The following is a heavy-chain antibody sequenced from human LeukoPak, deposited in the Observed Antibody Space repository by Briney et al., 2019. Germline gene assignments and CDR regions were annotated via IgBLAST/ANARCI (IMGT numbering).Heavy chain of an antibody. Sequence: SETLSLTCTVSGGSISSGGYYWSWIRQPPGKGLEWIGYSYYSGSTNYNPSLKSRVTISVDTSKNQFSLRLSSVTAADTAVYYCARDLGYSSGWYDYWGQGTLVTVSS. D-gene: IGHD6-19*01. CDR2: SYYSGST. CDR1: GGSISSGGYY. CDR3: ARDLGYSSGWYDY. V-gene: IGHV4-61*08. J-gene: IGHJ4*02.